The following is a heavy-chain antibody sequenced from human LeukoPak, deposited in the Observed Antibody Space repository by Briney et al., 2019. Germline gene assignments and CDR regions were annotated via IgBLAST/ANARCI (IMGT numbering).Heavy chain of an antibody. J-gene: IGHJ1*01. CDR2: VYYSGST. V-gene: IGHV4-59*08. CDR3: ASLVVTPTEYFQH. CDR1: GGSISNYY. D-gene: IGHD3-22*01. Sequence: SETLSLTCTVSGGSISNYYWSWIRQPPGTGLEWIGYVYYSGSTDYNPSLKSRVTISVDTSKNQFSLKLSSVTAADTAVYYCASLVVTPTEYFQHWGQGTLVTVSS.